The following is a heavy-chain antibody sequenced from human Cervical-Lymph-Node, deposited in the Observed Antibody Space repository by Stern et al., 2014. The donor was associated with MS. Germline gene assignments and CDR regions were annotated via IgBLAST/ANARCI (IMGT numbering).Heavy chain of an antibody. CDR1: GGTFSKFP. J-gene: IGHJ5*02. D-gene: IGHD6-13*01. V-gene: IGHV1-69*01. CDR2: IFPVFGTP. CDR3: ALSSETSDRWYSLGYDL. Sequence: QVQLVQSGAEATKPGSSVKVSCKASGGTFSKFPSSWVRQAPGQGLEWMGGIFPVFGTPTYAQEFRGMVTITADVSTSTVYMELSSLRSDDTAVYYCALSSETSDRWYSLGYDLWGQGTLVTVSS.